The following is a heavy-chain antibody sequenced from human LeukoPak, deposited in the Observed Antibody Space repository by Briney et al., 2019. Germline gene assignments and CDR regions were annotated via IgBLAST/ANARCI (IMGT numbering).Heavy chain of an antibody. CDR3: ARDRGAAAGN. CDR1: GFTFSSYA. J-gene: IGHJ4*02. V-gene: IGHV3-30*04. D-gene: IGHD6-13*01. Sequence: GGSLRLSCAASGFTFSSYAMHWVRQAPGKGLEWVAVTSYDGSNKYYADSVKGRFTISRDNTKNSLYLQMNSLRAEDTGVYYCARDRGAAAGNWGQGTLVTVSS. CDR2: TSYDGSNK.